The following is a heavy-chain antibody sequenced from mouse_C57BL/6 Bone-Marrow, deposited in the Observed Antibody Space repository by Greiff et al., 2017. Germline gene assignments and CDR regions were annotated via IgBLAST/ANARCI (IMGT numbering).Heavy chain of an antibody. CDR3: ARGVLWYAMYY. CDR1: GYSITSGYY. Sequence: EVQLVESGPGLVKPSQSLSLTCSVTGYSITSGYYWNWIRQFPGNKLEWMGYISYDGSNNYNPSLKNRISITRDTSKNQFFLKLNSVTTEDTATYYCARGVLWYAMYYWGQGTSVTVSS. D-gene: IGHD1-1*02. CDR2: ISYDGSN. V-gene: IGHV3-6*01. J-gene: IGHJ4*01.